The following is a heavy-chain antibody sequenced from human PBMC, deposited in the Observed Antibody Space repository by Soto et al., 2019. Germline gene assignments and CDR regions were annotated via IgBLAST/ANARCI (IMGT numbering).Heavy chain of an antibody. Sequence: PSETLSLTCTVSGGSISSSSYYWGWIRQPPGKGLEWIGSIYYSGSTNYNPSLKSRVTISVDTSKNQFSLKLSSVTAADTAVYYCARHNYDSSGSHDYWGQGTLVTVSS. CDR3: ARHNYDSSGSHDY. V-gene: IGHV4-39*07. CDR2: IYYSGST. D-gene: IGHD3-22*01. J-gene: IGHJ4*02. CDR1: GGSISSSSYY.